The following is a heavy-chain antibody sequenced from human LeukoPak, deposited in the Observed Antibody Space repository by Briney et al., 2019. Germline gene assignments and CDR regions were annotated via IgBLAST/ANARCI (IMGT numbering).Heavy chain of an antibody. J-gene: IGHJ4*02. Sequence: PGGCLRLSCAASGFTFSSYSMNWVRQAPGKGLECVSSISSSSSYIYYADPVKGRFTISRDNAKNSLYLQMNSLRAEDTAVYYCARDILTGYPYFDYWGQGTLVTVSS. V-gene: IGHV3-21*01. CDR2: ISSSSSYI. CDR1: GFTFSSYS. CDR3: ARDILTGYPYFDY. D-gene: IGHD3-9*01.